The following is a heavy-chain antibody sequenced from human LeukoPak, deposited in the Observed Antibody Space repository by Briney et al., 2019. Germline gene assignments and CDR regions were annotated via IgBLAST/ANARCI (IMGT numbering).Heavy chain of an antibody. D-gene: IGHD6-6*01. J-gene: IGHJ4*02. CDR1: GYTFPDYG. CDR3: ARDQNIAGRPDY. CDR2: ISGYNGHT. Sequence: ASVKVSCKASGYTFPDYGISWVRQAPGQGLEWVGWISGYNGHTNYAQKFQGRVTMTTDTSTSTVYMELRTLRSDDTAVYYCARDQNIAGRPDYWGQGTLLTVSS. V-gene: IGHV1-18*01.